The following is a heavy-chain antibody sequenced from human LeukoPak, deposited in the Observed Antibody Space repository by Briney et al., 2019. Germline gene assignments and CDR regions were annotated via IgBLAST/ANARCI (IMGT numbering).Heavy chain of an antibody. CDR2: IYYSGST. V-gene: IGHV4-39*07. CDR1: VGSISSSSYY. J-gene: IGHJ4*02. Sequence: SETLSLTCTVSVGSISSSSYYWGWIRQPPGKGLEWIGSIYYSGSTYYNPSLKSRVTISVDRSKNQFSLKLSSVTAADTAVYYCARVLGSGLPHYFDYWGQGTLVTVSS. D-gene: IGHD3-22*01. CDR3: ARVLGSGLPHYFDY.